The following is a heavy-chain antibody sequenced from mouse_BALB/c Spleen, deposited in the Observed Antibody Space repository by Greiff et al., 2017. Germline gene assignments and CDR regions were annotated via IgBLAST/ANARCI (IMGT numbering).Heavy chain of an antibody. Sequence: EVQLVESGGGLVKPGGSLKLSCAASGFTFSDYYMYWVRQTPEKRLEWVATISDGGSYTYYPDSVKGRFTISRANAKNNLYLQMSSLKSEDTAMYYCARGYGYDLYYAMDYWGQGTSVTVSS. CDR3: ARGYGYDLYYAMDY. V-gene: IGHV5-4*02. CDR1: GFTFSDYY. J-gene: IGHJ4*01. D-gene: IGHD2-2*01. CDR2: ISDGGSYT.